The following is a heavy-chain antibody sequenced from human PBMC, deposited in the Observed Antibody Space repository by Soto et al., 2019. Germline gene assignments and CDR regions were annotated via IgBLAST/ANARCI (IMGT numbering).Heavy chain of an antibody. Sequence: PSETLSLTCTVSGGSISSGGYYWSWIHQHPGKGLEWIGYIYYSGSTYYNPSLKSRVTISVDTSKNQFSLKLSSVTAAGTAVYYCARAPIGIAVAVGTILHAFDIWGQGTMVTVSS. V-gene: IGHV4-31*03. CDR2: IYYSGST. CDR3: ARAPIGIAVAVGTILHAFDI. J-gene: IGHJ3*02. D-gene: IGHD6-19*01. CDR1: GGSISSGGYY.